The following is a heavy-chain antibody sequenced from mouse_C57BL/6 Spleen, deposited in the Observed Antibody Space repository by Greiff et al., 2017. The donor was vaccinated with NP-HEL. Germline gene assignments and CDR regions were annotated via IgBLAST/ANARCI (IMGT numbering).Heavy chain of an antibody. J-gene: IGHJ2*01. CDR2: ISYDGSN. V-gene: IGHV3-6*01. CDR3: AREGLYDYAVGY. D-gene: IGHD2-4*01. CDR1: GYSITSGYY. Sequence: DVHLVESGPGLVKPSQSLSLTCSVTGYSITSGYYWNWIRQFPGNKLEWMGYISYDGSNNYNPSLKNRISITRDTSKNQFFLKLNSVTTEDTATYYCAREGLYDYAVGYWGQGTTLTVSS.